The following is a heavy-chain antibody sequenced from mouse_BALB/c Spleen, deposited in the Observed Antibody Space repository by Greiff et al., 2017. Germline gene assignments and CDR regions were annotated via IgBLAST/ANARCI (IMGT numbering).Heavy chain of an antibody. CDR2: ISYDGSN. D-gene: IGHD4-1*01. CDR3: ARELGQAAY. V-gene: IGHV3-6*02. Sequence: EVQLQESGPGLVKPSQSLSLTCSVTGYSITSGYYWNWIRQFPGNKLEWMGYISYDGSNNYNPSLKNRISITRDTSKNQFFLKLNSVTTEDTATYYCARELGQAAYWGQGTLVTVSA. CDR1: GYSITSGYY. J-gene: IGHJ3*01.